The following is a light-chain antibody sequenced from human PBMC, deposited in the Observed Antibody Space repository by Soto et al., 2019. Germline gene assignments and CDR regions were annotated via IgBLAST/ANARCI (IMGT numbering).Light chain of an antibody. Sequence: QAVVTQPPSASGTPGQRVTISCSGSSSNIGSNYVYWYQQLPGTAPKLLIYSNNQRPSGVPDRFSGSKSGTSASLAISGLRSEDEADYYCAAWDASLSGVFGGGTKLTVL. CDR2: SNN. CDR1: SSNIGSNY. V-gene: IGLV1-47*02. J-gene: IGLJ3*02. CDR3: AAWDASLSGV.